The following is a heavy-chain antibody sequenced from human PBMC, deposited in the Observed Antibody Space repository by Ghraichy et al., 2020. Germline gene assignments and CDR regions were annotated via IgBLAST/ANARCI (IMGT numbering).Heavy chain of an antibody. CDR1: GFTFSSYA. J-gene: IGHJ5*02. D-gene: IGHD3-22*01. CDR3: AKGAHYYDSSGYTPWFDP. V-gene: IGHV3-23*01. CDR2: LSRSDDYS. Sequence: GGSLRLSCAASGFTFSSYAMTWVRQAPGKGREWVSALSRSDDYSYYADSVKGRFTISRDNSKNTLFLQMNSLRAEDTAVYYCAKGAHYYDSSGYTPWFDPWGQGTLVTVSS.